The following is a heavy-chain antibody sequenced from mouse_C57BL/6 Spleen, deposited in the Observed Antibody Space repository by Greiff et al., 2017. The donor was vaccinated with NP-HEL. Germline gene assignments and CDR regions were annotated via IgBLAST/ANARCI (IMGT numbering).Heavy chain of an antibody. J-gene: IGHJ4*01. CDR3: ARGLVPYYYGSSYDYAMDY. V-gene: IGHV1-52*01. D-gene: IGHD1-1*01. Sequence: QVQLQQPGAELVRPGSSVKLSCKASGYTFTSYWMHWVKQRPIQGLEWIGNIDPSDSETHYNQKFKDKATLTVDKSSSTAYMQLSSLTSEDSAVYYCARGLVPYYYGSSYDYAMDYWGQGTSVTVSS. CDR1: GYTFTSYW. CDR2: IDPSDSET.